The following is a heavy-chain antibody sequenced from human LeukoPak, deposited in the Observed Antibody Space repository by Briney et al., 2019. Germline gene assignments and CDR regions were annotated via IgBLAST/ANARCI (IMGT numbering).Heavy chain of an antibody. D-gene: IGHD3-10*01. Sequence: GGSLRLSCAASGFTFSSYEMNWVRQAPGKGLEWVSYISSSGSTIYYADSVKGRFTISRDNSKNTLYLQMNSLRAEDTAVYYCARGDSSSSLLLWFGELLEEPSFDYWGQGTLVTVSS. V-gene: IGHV3-48*03. CDR2: ISSSGSTI. CDR3: ARGDSSSSLLLWFGELLEEPSFDY. CDR1: GFTFSSYE. J-gene: IGHJ4*02.